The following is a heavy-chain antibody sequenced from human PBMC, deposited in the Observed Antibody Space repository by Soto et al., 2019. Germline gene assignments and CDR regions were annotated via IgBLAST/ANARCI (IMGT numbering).Heavy chain of an antibody. Sequence: PGGSLRLSCAASGFTFSSYAMSWVRQAPGKGLEWVSYISSSSSTIYYADSVKGRFTISRDNAKNSLYLQMNSLRDEDTAVYYCARDREVDYGDSFYYYYGMDVWGQGTTVTVSS. V-gene: IGHV3-48*02. CDR2: ISSSSSTI. CDR3: ARDREVDYGDSFYYYYGMDV. D-gene: IGHD4-17*01. J-gene: IGHJ6*02. CDR1: GFTFSSYA.